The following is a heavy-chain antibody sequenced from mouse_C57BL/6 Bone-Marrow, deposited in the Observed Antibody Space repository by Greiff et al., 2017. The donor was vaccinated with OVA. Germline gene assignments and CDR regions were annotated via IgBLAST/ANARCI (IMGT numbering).Heavy chain of an antibody. CDR1: GYSITSGYY. V-gene: IGHV3-6*01. J-gene: IGHJ2*01. CDR2: ISYDGSN. CDR3: AVYDYDDFDY. D-gene: IGHD2-4*01. Sequence: DVQLQESGPGLVKPSQSLSLTCSVTGYSITSGYYWNWIRQFPGNKLEWMGYISYDGSNNYNPSLKNRISITRDTSKNQFFLKLNSVTTEDTATYYCAVYDYDDFDYWGQGTTLTVSS.